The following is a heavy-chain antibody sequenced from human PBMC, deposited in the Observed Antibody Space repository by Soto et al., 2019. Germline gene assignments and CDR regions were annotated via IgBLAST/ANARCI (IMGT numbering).Heavy chain of an antibody. CDR3: ARDPMVAGYLDY. D-gene: IGHD6-19*01. Sequence: SETLSLTCTVSGGSITSYYWNWIRQPAGKGLEWIGRLSTSGFSSHNPSLKSRVTISGDTSKNQFSLKLSSVTAADTAVYYCARDPMVAGYLDYWGRGTLVTVSS. V-gene: IGHV4-4*07. CDR1: GGSITSYY. CDR2: LSTSGFS. J-gene: IGHJ4*02.